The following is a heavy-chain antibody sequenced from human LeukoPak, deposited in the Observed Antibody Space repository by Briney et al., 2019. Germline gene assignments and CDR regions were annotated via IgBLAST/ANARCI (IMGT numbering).Heavy chain of an antibody. J-gene: IGHJ3*02. CDR2: ISGSGGST. D-gene: IGHD6-13*01. CDR3: AKDLPNLGTTIAAAGTGADAFDI. Sequence: PGGSLRLSCAASGFTFSSYAMSWVRQAPGKGLEWVSAISGSGGSTYYADSVKGRFTISRDNSKNTLYLQTNSLRAEDTAVYYCAKDLPNLGTTIAAAGTGADAFDIWGQGTMVTVSS. V-gene: IGHV3-23*01. CDR1: GFTFSSYA.